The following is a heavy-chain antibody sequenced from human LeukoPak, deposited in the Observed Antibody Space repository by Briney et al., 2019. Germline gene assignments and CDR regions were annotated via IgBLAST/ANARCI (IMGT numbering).Heavy chain of an antibody. CDR3: AVLGYCSGGSCYSRFFQH. V-gene: IGHV7-4-1*02. CDR1: GYTFTTYA. Sequence: ASVKVSCKASGYTFTTYAMNGVRQAPGQGREWMGWINTKTGNPTYAQGFTGRFVFSLDTSVSTAYLQISSLKAEDTAVYYCAVLGYCSGGSCYSRFFQHWGQGTLVTVSS. D-gene: IGHD2-15*01. J-gene: IGHJ1*01. CDR2: INTKTGNP.